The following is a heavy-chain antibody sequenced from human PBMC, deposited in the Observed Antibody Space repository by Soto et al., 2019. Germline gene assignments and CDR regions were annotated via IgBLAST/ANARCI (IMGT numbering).Heavy chain of an antibody. Sequence: PGGSLRLSCTASGFTFSSSAMSWVRQAPGRGLEWVSGISGSGAGTYYADPVKGRFTISRDNSKNTLYLQMSGLRAEDAAVYYCAKGPTVFGAVISFDYYYGMYVWGQGTPVTV. J-gene: IGHJ6*02. V-gene: IGHV3-23*01. D-gene: IGHD3-3*01. CDR3: AKGPTVFGAVISFDYYYGMYV. CDR1: GFTFSSSA. CDR2: ISGSGAGT.